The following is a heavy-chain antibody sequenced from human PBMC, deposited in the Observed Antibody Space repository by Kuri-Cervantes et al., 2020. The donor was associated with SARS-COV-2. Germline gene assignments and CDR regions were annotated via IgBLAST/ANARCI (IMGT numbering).Heavy chain of an antibody. CDR1: GGSLSGYS. CDR2: INHSGST. CDR3: ARGQREYNWNFDY. J-gene: IGHJ4*02. Sequence: SETLSLTCFVYGGSLSGYSWTWIRQPPGKGLEWIGEINHSGSTNYNPSLRSRVTISLDTSKNQFSLKLSSVTAADTAVYYCARGQREYNWNFDYWGQGTLVTVSS. D-gene: IGHD1-1*01. V-gene: IGHV4-34*01.